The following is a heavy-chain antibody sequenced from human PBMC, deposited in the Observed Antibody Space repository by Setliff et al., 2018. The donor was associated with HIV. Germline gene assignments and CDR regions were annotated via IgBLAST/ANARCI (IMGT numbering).Heavy chain of an antibody. Sequence: SETLSLTCSISGGSIISGGYYWSWIRQHPEKGLEWIGYIYFTGKTYYNPSLKSRVSMSIDTSRNQFSLKLTSVTAADTAVYFCARFPTVVTAPGFWGRGTLVTVSS. CDR3: ARFPTVVTAPGF. CDR1: GGSIISGGYY. J-gene: IGHJ4*02. V-gene: IGHV4-31*03. CDR2: IYFTGKT. D-gene: IGHD2-21*02.